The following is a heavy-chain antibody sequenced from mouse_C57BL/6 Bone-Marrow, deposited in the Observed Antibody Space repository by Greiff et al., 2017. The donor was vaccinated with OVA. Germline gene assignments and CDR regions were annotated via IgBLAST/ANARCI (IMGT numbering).Heavy chain of an antibody. J-gene: IGHJ1*03. Sequence: QVQLQQSGPELVKPGASVKISCKASGYAFSSSWMNWVKPRPGKGLEWIGRIYPGDGDTNYNGKFKGKATLTADNSSSTAYMQLSSLTSEDSAVYFCASYVRYFDVWGTGTTVTVSS. CDR2: IYPGDGDT. CDR1: GYAFSSSW. V-gene: IGHV1-82*01. CDR3: ASYVRYFDV.